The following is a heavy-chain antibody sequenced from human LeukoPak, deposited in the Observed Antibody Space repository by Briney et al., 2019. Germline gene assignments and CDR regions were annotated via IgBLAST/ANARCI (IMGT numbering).Heavy chain of an antibody. CDR1: GYTLTELS. V-gene: IGHV1-24*01. J-gene: IGHJ4*02. Sequence: ASVKVSCKVSGYTLTELSMHWVRQAPGKGLEWMGGFDPEDGETIYAQKFQGRVTMTEDTSTDTAYMELSSLRSEDTAVYYCATESASGGSYTYFDYWGQGTLVTVSS. D-gene: IGHD1-26*01. CDR3: ATESASGGSYTYFDY. CDR2: FDPEDGET.